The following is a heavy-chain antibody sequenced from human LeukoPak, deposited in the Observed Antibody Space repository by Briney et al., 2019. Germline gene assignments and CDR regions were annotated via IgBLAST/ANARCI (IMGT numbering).Heavy chain of an antibody. Sequence: SETLSLTCTVSGGSISSSSYYWGWIRQPPGKGLEWIGSIYYSGSTYCNPSLKSRVTISVDTSKNQFSLKLSSVTAADTAVYYCARRPYRIAARGWFDPWGQGTLVTVSS. CDR3: ARRPYRIAARGWFDP. D-gene: IGHD6-6*01. V-gene: IGHV4-39*07. CDR2: IYYSGST. CDR1: GGSISSSSYY. J-gene: IGHJ5*02.